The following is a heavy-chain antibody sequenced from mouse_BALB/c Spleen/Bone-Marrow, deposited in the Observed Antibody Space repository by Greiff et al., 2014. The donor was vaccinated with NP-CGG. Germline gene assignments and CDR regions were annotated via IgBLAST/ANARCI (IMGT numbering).Heavy chain of an antibody. CDR2: IWGDGSI. V-gene: IGHV2-3*01. D-gene: IGHD1-1*01. J-gene: IGHJ4*01. CDR1: GFSFTSYG. CDR3: AKVNRYGYAMDY. Sequence: VKLVESGPGLVAPAQSLSITCTVSGFSFTSYGVSWVRQPPGKGLEWLGVIWGDGSINYNSALISRLSIIKDNSKSQVFLKLNSVLTDDTATYYCAKVNRYGYAMDYWGQGTSVTVSS.